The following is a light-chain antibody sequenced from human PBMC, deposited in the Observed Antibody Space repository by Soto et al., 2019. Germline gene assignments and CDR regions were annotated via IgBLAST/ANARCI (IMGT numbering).Light chain of an antibody. V-gene: IGKV3-11*01. CDR2: DAS. Sequence: EIVLTQSPATLSLSPGERATLSCRASQSVSNFLAWYLQRPGQAPRLLIFDASKRAAGVPARFSGSGSGTDFTLTISSLEPEDSGVYYCQQRNDWVTFGGGTKVEIK. CDR1: QSVSNF. J-gene: IGKJ4*01. CDR3: QQRNDWVT.